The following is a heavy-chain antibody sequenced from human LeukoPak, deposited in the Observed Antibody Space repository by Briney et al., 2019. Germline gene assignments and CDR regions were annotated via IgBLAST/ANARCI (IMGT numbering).Heavy chain of an antibody. CDR1: GFIFSDYY. Sequence: GGSLRLSCAASGFIFSDYYMAWIRQAPGKGLECVSYISIGATTIYYADSVKGRFTISRDNAKNSLYLQMNSLRAEDTAVYYCARDIEAAGLFLDYWGRGSLVTVSS. CDR3: ARDIEAAGLFLDY. D-gene: IGHD6-13*01. J-gene: IGHJ4*02. CDR2: ISIGATTI. V-gene: IGHV3-11*01.